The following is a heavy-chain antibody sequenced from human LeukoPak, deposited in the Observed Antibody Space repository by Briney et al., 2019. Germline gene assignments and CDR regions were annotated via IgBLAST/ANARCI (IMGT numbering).Heavy chain of an antibody. V-gene: IGHV4-38-2*02. D-gene: IGHD3-10*01. Sequence: SETLSLTCTVSGYSISSGYYWDWIRQPPGKGLEWIGSIYHSGNTYYNPSLKSRVIISVDTSKNQFSLKLSSVTAADTAVYYCARDRSGRGPFDYWGQGTLVTVSS. CDR2: IYHSGNT. CDR1: GYSISSGYY. CDR3: ARDRSGRGPFDY. J-gene: IGHJ4*02.